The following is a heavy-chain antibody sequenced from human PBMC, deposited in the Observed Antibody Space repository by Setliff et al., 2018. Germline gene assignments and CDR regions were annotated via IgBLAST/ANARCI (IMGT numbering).Heavy chain of an antibody. CDR2: ISHSNTYI. CDR1: GFTFSDYV. J-gene: IGHJ5*02. Sequence: PGGSLRLSCAASGFTFSDYVLHWVRQAPGRGLEWVSSISHSNTYIYYADSVKGRFTISRDNATNSLYLQMTYLRAEDTAVYYCTRGNFYYFDRTGRGPNWFDPWGQGTLVTVSS. D-gene: IGHD3-22*01. V-gene: IGHV3-21*01. CDR3: TRGNFYYFDRTGRGPNWFDP.